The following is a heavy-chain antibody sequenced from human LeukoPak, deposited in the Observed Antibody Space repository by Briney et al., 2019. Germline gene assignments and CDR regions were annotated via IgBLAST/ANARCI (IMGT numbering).Heavy chain of an antibody. CDR1: GYTFTSYG. CDR2: INAYDGNT. V-gene: IGHV1-18*01. J-gene: IGHJ4*02. D-gene: IGHD3-3*01. Sequence: ASVKVSGKASGYTFTSYGISWVRQAPGQGLEWRGGINAYDGNTNYAQKLQGRVTITTDTSTSPAYMELSSLRSDDTAVYYCARGRLADLWSGPHYGREFDYWGKGTLVSVSS. CDR3: ARGRLADLWSGPHYGREFDY.